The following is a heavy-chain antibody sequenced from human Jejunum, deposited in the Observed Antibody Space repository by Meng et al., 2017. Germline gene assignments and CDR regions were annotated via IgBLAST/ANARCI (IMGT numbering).Heavy chain of an antibody. V-gene: IGHV1-46*01. J-gene: IGHJ5*02. CDR3: TREAPGTYWFDP. Sequence: QVRPVEAGAEVKKPGASVRVSCKASGYTFSSYYMHWVRQAPGQGLEYMGIISPSSDYTKYAQKFKGRVTMTRDMSTSTVYMELSSLRSEDTAVYYCTREAPGTYWFDPWGQGTLVTVSS. CDR1: GYTFSSYY. CDR2: ISPSSDYT.